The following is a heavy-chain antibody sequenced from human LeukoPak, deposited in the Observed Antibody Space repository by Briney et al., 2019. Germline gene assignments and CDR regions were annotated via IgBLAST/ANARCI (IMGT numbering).Heavy chain of an antibody. J-gene: IGHJ5*02. V-gene: IGHV3-74*01. CDR2: INSDGSST. CDR1: GFTFSSYA. D-gene: IGHD3-22*01. Sequence: PGASLRLSCAASGFTFSSYAMSWVRQAPGKGLVWVSRINSDGSSTSYADSVKGRFTISRDNAKNTLYLQMNSLRAEDTAVYYCARARYYYDRDWLDPWGQGTLVTVSS. CDR3: ARARYYYDRDWLDP.